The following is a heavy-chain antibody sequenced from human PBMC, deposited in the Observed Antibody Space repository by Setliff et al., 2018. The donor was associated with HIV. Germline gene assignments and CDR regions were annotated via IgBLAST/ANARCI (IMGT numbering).Heavy chain of an antibody. CDR2: INPYSGGT. CDR1: GYTFTDYY. V-gene: IGHV1-2*02. Sequence: ASVKVSCKASGYTFTDYYMHWVRQAPRQGLEWMGWINPYSGGTNFAQKFQGRVTLTRDRSITTVYMELNSLRSDDTAVYYCARDSASVDVVVAATHFQHWGQGTQVTVSS. J-gene: IGHJ1*01. D-gene: IGHD2-15*01. CDR3: ARDSASVDVVVAATHFQH.